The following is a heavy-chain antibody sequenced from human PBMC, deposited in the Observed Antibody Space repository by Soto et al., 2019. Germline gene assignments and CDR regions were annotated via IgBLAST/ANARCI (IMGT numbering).Heavy chain of an antibody. CDR3: ARSYVGPATQPDY. CDR1: GFTFSTYS. D-gene: IGHD1-26*01. Sequence: GGSLRLSCAASGFTFSTYSMNWVRQAPGKGLEWISYINSRSSNIYYADSVKGRFTISRDNAKNSLYLQVNSLRAEDTAVYFCARSYVGPATQPDYWGHGTLVTVSS. J-gene: IGHJ4*01. CDR2: INSRSSNI. V-gene: IGHV3-48*01.